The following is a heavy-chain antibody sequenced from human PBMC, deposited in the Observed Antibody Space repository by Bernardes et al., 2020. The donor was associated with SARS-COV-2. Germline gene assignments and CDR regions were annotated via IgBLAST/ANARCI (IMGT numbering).Heavy chain of an antibody. Sequence: SETLSLTCTVSGGSISSYYWSWIRQPPGKGLEWIGYIYYSGSTNYNPSLKSRVTISVATSKNQFSLKLSSVTAADTAVYYCARVATMVRGVLISAVDILCYGTMVTVSS. CDR3: ARVATMVRGVLISAVDI. D-gene: IGHD3-10*01. CDR2: IYYSGST. V-gene: IGHV4-59*01. J-gene: IGHJ3*02. CDR1: GGSISSYY.